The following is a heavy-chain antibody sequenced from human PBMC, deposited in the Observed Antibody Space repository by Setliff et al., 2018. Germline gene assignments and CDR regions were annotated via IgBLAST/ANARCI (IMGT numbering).Heavy chain of an antibody. V-gene: IGHV1-2*04. CDR3: ARGGGSSGWYYYYYGMDV. CDR2: INPNSGGT. Sequence: ASVKVSCKASGYTFTGYYMHWVRQAPGQGLEWMGWINPNSGGTNYAQKFQGWVTMTRDTSISTAYMELSSLRSDDTAVYYCARGGGSSGWYYYYYGMDVWGQGTTVTVSS. D-gene: IGHD6-19*01. J-gene: IGHJ6*02. CDR1: GYTFTGYY.